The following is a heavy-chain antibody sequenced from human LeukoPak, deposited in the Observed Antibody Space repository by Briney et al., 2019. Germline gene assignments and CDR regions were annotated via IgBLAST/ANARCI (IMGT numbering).Heavy chain of an antibody. CDR2: IWYNGNTK. J-gene: IGHJ5*01. V-gene: IGHV3-33*01. CDR1: GFNIRSHG. D-gene: IGHD3-16*02. Sequence: GRFLRLSCAASGFNIRSHGMHWVRQAPGKGLEWLAVIWYNGNTKYYADSVKGRFTVSRDDSQNTLHLQMDSLRAEDTAAYYCVSADIWGNYRTDSWGHGALVVVSS. CDR3: VSADIWGNYRTDS.